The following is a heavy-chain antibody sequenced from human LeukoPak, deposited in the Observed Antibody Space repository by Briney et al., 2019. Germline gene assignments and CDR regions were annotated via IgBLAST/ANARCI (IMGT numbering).Heavy chain of an antibody. V-gene: IGHV4-59*01. J-gene: IGHJ4*02. CDR3: ARDDSNYYDSSGFDY. Sequence: SETLSLTCTVPGGSISSYYWSWIRQPPGKGLEWIGYIYYSGSTNYNPSLKSRVTISVDMSKNQFSLKLTSVTAADTAVYYCARDDSNYYDSSGFDYWGQGTLVTVSS. D-gene: IGHD3-22*01. CDR2: IYYSGST. CDR1: GGSISSYY.